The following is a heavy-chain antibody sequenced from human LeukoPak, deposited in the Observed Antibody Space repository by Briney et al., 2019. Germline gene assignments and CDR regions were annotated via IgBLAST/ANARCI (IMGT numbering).Heavy chain of an antibody. V-gene: IGHV3-74*01. J-gene: IGHJ6*02. CDR3: ARASASGWPYYYGMDV. Sequence: GGSLRLSCVASEVTLRNYWMHWVRQAPGKGLVWVSRINSDGSSKDYVDSVKGRFTISRDNAKNTLYLQMNSLRAEDTALYYCARASASGWPYYYGMDVWGQGTTVTVFS. CDR1: EVTLRNYW. CDR2: INSDGSSK. D-gene: IGHD6-19*01.